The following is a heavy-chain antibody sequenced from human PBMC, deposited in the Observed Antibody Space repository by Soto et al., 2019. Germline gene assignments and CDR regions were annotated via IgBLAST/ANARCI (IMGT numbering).Heavy chain of an antibody. CDR3: ASNYEPHPNYYYYYGMDV. Sequence: GGSLRLSCAASGFTFSSYAMSWVRQAPGKGLEWVSAISGSGGSTYYADSVKGRFTISRDNSKNTLYLQMNSLRAEDTAVYYCASNYEPHPNYYYYYGMDVWGQGTTVTVSS. J-gene: IGHJ6*02. CDR2: ISGSGGST. V-gene: IGHV3-23*01. CDR1: GFTFSSYA. D-gene: IGHD3-3*01.